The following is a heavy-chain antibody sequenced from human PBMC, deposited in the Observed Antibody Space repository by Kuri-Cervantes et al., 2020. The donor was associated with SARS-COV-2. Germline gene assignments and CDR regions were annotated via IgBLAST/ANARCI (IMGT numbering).Heavy chain of an antibody. J-gene: IGHJ6*03. CDR3: ALGYWGSGYPRNYYYMDV. V-gene: IGHV1-8*02. CDR2: MNPHSENT. Sequence: ASVKVSCKASGYIFTDYDFNWLRQASGQGLEWLGWMNPHSENTGYAQKFQGRVTMTRDTSISTVYMELSSLRSEDTAVYYCALGYWGSGYPRNYYYMDVWGKGTTVTVSS. D-gene: IGHD3-22*01. CDR1: GYIFTDYD.